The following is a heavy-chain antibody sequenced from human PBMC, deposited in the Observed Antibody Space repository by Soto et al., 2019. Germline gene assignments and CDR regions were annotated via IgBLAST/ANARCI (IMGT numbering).Heavy chain of an antibody. V-gene: IGHV2-5*02. D-gene: IGHD1-26*01. CDR1: GFSLTTDRVG. CDR2: IYWDDSK. CDR3: AHAYGGRSLY. Sequence: QITLKESGPKLVKPTQTLTLTCTFSGFSLTTDRVGVGWIRQPPGEALEWLAVIYWDDSKTYRPSLESRLTITKDTSKNQVALTMTNMDSVDTATYYCAHAYGGRSLYWGQGTLVTVSS. J-gene: IGHJ4*02.